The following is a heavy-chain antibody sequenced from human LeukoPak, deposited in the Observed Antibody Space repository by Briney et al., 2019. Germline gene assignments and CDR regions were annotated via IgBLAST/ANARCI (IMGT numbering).Heavy chain of an antibody. V-gene: IGHV1-2*02. CDR2: INPNSGGT. Sequence: AASVKVSCTASGYTFTGYYMHWVRQAPGQGLEWMGWINPNSGGTNYAQKFQGRVTMTRDTSISTAYMELSRLRSDDTAVYYCAREQYCSSTSCSIYDYWGQGTLVTVSS. CDR3: AREQYCSSTSCSIYDY. J-gene: IGHJ4*02. D-gene: IGHD2-2*01. CDR1: GYTFTGYY.